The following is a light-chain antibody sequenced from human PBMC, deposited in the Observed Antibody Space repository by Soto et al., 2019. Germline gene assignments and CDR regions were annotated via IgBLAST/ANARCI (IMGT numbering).Light chain of an antibody. CDR3: QQYDTCPWT. Sequence: DIQLTQSPSTLSASVGDRVTITCRASQNINRCLAWYQQMPGKAPKLLIYDASSLETGVPSRFTGRGSGTEFTLTISSLQSDDFATYYCQQYDTCPWTFGQGTKVDI. CDR1: QNINRC. V-gene: IGKV1-5*01. J-gene: IGKJ1*01. CDR2: DAS.